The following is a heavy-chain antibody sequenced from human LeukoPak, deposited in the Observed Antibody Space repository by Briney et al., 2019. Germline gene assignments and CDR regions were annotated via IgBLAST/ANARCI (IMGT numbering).Heavy chain of an antibody. J-gene: IGHJ4*02. CDR3: AKADTFGGVIFDY. V-gene: IGHV3-30*18. Sequence: GSLRLSCAASGFTFFNYDMHWVRQAPGKGLEWVTVISYDGMNRYYSDSVKGRFTISRDDSTNTLFLQMNSLSPEDTAVYYCAKADTFGGVIFDYWGQGTLVTVSS. D-gene: IGHD3-16*01. CDR2: ISYDGMNR. CDR1: GFTFFNYD.